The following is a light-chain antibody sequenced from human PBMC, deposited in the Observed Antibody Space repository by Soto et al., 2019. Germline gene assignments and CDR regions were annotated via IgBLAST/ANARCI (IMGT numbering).Light chain of an antibody. CDR2: GAS. CDR3: QQYSSSPRT. V-gene: IGKV3-20*01. J-gene: IGKJ1*01. CDR1: QSVSSTY. Sequence: EIVLTQSPGTLSLSPWERATLSCRASQSVSSTYVAWYQQKSGQAPRLLIYGASSRATGIPDRFSGSGSGTDFTLTISRLEPEDFAVYYCQQYSSSPRTFGQGTKVDIK.